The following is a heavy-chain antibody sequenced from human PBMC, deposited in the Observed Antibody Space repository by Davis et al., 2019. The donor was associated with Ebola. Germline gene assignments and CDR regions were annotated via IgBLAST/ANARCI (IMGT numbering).Heavy chain of an antibody. Sequence: SVKVSCKASGGTFSSYAISWVRQAPGQGLEWMGGIIPIFGTANYAQKFQGRVTITADESTSTAYMELSSLRAEDTAVYYCARFRGIWSEGYYYYYGMDVWGQGTTVTVSS. V-gene: IGHV1-69*13. CDR2: IIPIFGTA. CDR3: ARFRGIWSEGYYYYYGMDV. D-gene: IGHD3-3*01. J-gene: IGHJ6*02. CDR1: GGTFSSYA.